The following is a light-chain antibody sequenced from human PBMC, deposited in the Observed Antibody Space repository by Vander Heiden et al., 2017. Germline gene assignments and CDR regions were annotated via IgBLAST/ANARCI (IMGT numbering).Light chain of an antibody. CDR1: QGISSY. CDR2: AAS. V-gene: IGKV1-9*01. J-gene: IGKJ4*01. CDR3: QQVNSYPLT. Sequence: DIQLTQSPSFLSASVGDRVTPTCRASQGISSYLAWYQQRPGKAPKLLIYAASTLQSGVPSRFSGSGSGTEFTLTISSLQPEDSATYYCQQVNSYPLTFGGGTRVEIK.